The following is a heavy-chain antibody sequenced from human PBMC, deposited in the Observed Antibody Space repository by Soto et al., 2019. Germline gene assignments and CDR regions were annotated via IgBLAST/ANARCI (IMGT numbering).Heavy chain of an antibody. Sequence: SETLSLTCIVSGDTISGYYWTWIRQPAGKGLEWSGRIYSSGNTKYNPSLQSRVTMSLDTSNNQFSLRLTSVTAADTAVYYCARGQRFSDWFDPWGQGTLVTVSS. V-gene: IGHV4-4*07. CDR3: ARGQRFSDWFDP. J-gene: IGHJ5*02. CDR1: GDTISGYY. CDR2: IYSSGNT. D-gene: IGHD2-2*01.